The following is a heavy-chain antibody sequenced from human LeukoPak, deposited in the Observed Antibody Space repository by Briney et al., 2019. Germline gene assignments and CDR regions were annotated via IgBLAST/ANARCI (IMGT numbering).Heavy chain of an antibody. CDR3: AKRMGDY. J-gene: IGHJ4*02. Sequence: HPGGSLRLSCAASGFTFSSYAMSWVRQAPGKGLEWVSSISDSGGSTFYADSVKGRFTISRDNSKNTLYLQMNSLRAEDTAIYCCAKRMGDYWGQGTLVTVSS. V-gene: IGHV3-23*01. D-gene: IGHD2-8*01. CDR2: ISDSGGST. CDR1: GFTFSSYA.